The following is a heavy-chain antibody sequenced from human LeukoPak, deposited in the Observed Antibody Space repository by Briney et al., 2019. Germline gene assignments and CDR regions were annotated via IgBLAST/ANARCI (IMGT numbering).Heavy chain of an antibody. CDR3: ARLLDNDISGDPDTFDM. J-gene: IGHJ3*02. CDR2: IYRSGST. Sequence: SEPLSLTCSGSNYSISNSLYWGWLRQPPGKGLEWIGSIYRSGSTFYNPSLKSRVTISLDTSKSQFSLKLTSVTSADTAVYSCARLLDNDISGDPDTFDMWGQGTTVIVSS. D-gene: IGHD3-22*01. V-gene: IGHV4-38-2*02. CDR1: NYSISNSLY.